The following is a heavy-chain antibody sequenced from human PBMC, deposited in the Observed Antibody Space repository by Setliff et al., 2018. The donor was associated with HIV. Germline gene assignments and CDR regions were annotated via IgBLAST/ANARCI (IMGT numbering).Heavy chain of an antibody. V-gene: IGHV1-3*01. CDR3: ARDHPGIAY. CDR1: GYTITNNV. Sequence: ASVKVSCKASGYTITNNVIHWVRQAPGQRLEWMGWIHAGSGDTQYSQKFQGRVTITRDTSASTVYMELSSLRSEDTAMYYCARDHPGIAYWGQGTMVTVSS. J-gene: IGHJ4*02. CDR2: IHAGSGDT.